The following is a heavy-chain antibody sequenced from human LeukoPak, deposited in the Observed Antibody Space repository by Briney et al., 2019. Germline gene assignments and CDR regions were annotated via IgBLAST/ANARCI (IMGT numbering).Heavy chain of an antibody. D-gene: IGHD5-12*01. J-gene: IGHJ4*02. CDR1: GYAFTGQY. V-gene: IGHV1-2*02. Sequence: ASVKVSCKAYGYAFTGQYMHWVRQAPGQGLEWMGWINPNTGDTNYAQKFQGRVTMTRDTAISTAYLELSRLASDDTAVYYCASYPRYISSPPFDYWGLGTLVTVSS. CDR3: ASYPRYISSPPFDY. CDR2: INPNTGDT.